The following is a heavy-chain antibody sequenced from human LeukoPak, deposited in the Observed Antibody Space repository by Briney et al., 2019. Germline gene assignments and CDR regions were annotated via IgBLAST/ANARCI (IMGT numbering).Heavy chain of an antibody. Sequence: SQTLSLTCAISGDSVSSNSATWNWIRQSPSRGLEWLGRTYYRSKWYNDYAVSVRSRITINSDTSKNQFSLQLNSVTPKDTAVYYCARMSYPFTPKAYFDYWGREPWSPSPQ. D-gene: IGHD5/OR15-5a*01. CDR1: GDSVSSNSAT. V-gene: IGHV6-1*01. J-gene: IGHJ4*02. CDR3: ARMSYPFTPKAYFDY. CDR2: TYYRSKWYN.